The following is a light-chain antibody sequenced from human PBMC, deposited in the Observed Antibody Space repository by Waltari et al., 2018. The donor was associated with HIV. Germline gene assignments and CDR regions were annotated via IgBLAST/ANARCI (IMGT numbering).Light chain of an antibody. V-gene: IGLV2-14*01. CDR2: EVS. Sequence: QSALTQPASVSGSPGQSITISCTGTSSDVGGYNYVSWYQQHPGKAPKLMIYEVSNRPSGVSNRFSGSKSGNTASLTISGLQAEDEADYYCYSAANYIWVFGGGARLTVL. J-gene: IGLJ3*02. CDR1: SSDVGGYNY. CDR3: YSAANYIWV.